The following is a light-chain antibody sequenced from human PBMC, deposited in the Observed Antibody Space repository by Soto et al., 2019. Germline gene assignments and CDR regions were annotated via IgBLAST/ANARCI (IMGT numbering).Light chain of an antibody. CDR1: HTINSW. CDR2: KAS. V-gene: IGKV1-5*03. Sequence: DIQMTQSPSTLSASVGDRVTITCRASHTINSWLAWYQQKPGKAPNLLIYKASTLESGVPSRFSGSGSGTEYTLTISCLQPDDFATYYCQQYNSYSLFTFGPGTKVDIK. CDR3: QQYNSYSLFT. J-gene: IGKJ3*01.